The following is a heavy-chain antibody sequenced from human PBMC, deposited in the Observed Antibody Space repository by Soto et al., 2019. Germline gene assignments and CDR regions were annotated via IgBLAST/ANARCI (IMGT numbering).Heavy chain of an antibody. J-gene: IGHJ6*02. D-gene: IGHD3-3*01. CDR2: IWYDGSNK. CDR3: AGGDRITIFGVAYYYYGMDV. Sequence: GGSLRLSCAASGFTFSSYGMHWVRQAPGKGLEWVAVIWYDGSNKYYADSVKGRFTISRDNSKNTLYLQMNSLRAEDTAVYYCAGGDRITIFGVAYYYYGMDVWGQGTTVTVSS. V-gene: IGHV3-33*01. CDR1: GFTFSSYG.